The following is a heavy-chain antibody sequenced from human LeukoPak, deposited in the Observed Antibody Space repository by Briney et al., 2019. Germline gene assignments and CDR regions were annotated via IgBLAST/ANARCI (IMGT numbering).Heavy chain of an antibody. CDR1: GFTFSSYS. V-gene: IGHV3-48*02. D-gene: IGHD3-22*01. J-gene: IGHJ4*02. Sequence: TGGSLRLSCGASGFTFSSYSMNWVRQAPGKGLEWVSYISSSSSTIHYADSVKGRFTISRDNAKNSLYLQMNSLRDEDTAVYYCARESLYSESGGYWGPDYWGQGTLVTVSS. CDR3: ARESLYSESGGYWGPDY. CDR2: ISSSSSTI.